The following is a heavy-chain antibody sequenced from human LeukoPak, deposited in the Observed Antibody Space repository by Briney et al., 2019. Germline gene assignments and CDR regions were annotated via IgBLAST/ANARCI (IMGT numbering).Heavy chain of an antibody. CDR3: ARDTQITMIVVVTNYYYYYYGMDV. Sequence: GASVKVSCKASGYTFTSYGISWVRQAPGQGLEWMGWISAYNGNTNYAQKLQGRVTMTTDTSTSTAYMELRSLRSDDTAVYYCARDTQITMIVVVTNYYYYYYGMDVWGQGTTVTVSS. J-gene: IGHJ6*02. CDR1: GYTFTSYG. D-gene: IGHD3-22*01. CDR2: ISAYNGNT. V-gene: IGHV1-18*01.